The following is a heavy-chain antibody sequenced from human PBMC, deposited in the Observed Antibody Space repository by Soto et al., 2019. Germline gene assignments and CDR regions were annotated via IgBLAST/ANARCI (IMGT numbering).Heavy chain of an antibody. CDR1: VYSVRGGYY. D-gene: IGHD2-21*02. J-gene: IGHJ5*02. V-gene: IGHV4-38-2*02. CDR2: IFHSGNI. Sequence: LICAVSVYSVRGGYYWGWIRQPPVKGLEWIASIFHSGNIYYNPSLESRVTISIDTSRNQFSLRLNSVTAADTAVYYCARDSGVVVTAVGWFDPWGQGALVTVSS. CDR3: ARDSGVVVTAVGWFDP.